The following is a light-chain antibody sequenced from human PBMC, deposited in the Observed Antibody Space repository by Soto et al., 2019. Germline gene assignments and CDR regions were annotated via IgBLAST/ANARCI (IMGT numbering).Light chain of an antibody. V-gene: IGLV2-14*01. CDR3: SSHTTSSTWV. CDR1: SRDVGAYNF. CDR2: EVS. J-gene: IGLJ3*02. Sequence: QSALTQPASVSGSPGQSITISCTGTSRDVGAYNFVSWYQQHPGKAPKLMIYEVSNRPSGVSNRFSGSKSGNTASLTISGLQAADEADYYCSSHTTSSTWVFGGGTKLTVL.